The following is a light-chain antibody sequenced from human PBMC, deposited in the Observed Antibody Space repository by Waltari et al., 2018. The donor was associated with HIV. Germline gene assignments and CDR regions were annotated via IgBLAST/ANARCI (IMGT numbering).Light chain of an antibody. CDR3: CSYAGSSTFVV. Sequence: QSALTQPASVSGSPGQSITISCAGTSSDVGSYNLVSWYQQHPCKAPKLMIYEVSKRPSGFSNRFSGSKAGNTASLTISGLQAEDEADYYCCSYAGSSTFVVFGGGTKLTVL. J-gene: IGLJ2*01. CDR2: EVS. V-gene: IGLV2-23*02. CDR1: SSDVGSYNL.